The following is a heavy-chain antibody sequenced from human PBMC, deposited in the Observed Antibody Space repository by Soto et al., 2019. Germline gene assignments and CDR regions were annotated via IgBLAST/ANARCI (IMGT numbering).Heavy chain of an antibody. CDR3: AKGPPCVIVYYYLDV. V-gene: IGHV3-23*01. Sequence: GGSLRLSCAASGFTFSSYAMNWVRQAPGKGLEWVSGISGSGGRTNYADSVKGRFTISRDKSKNTLYLQMNSLRAEDTAVYYCAKGPPCVIVYYYLDVWGKGTTVTVS. D-gene: IGHD2-15*01. CDR1: GFTFSSYA. CDR2: ISGSGGRT. J-gene: IGHJ6*03.